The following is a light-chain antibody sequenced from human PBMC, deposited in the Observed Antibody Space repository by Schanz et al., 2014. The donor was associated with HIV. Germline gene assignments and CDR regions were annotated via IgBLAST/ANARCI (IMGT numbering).Light chain of an antibody. CDR3: SSYTSDTVL. CDR2: EVS. CDR1: SSDVGAYNY. J-gene: IGLJ2*01. Sequence: QSVLTQPPSASGSPGQSVTISCTGTSSDVGAYNYVSWYQQHPGKAPKLMIYEVSQRPSGVPDRFSGSKSGNTASLTVSGLQAEDEADYYCSSYTSDTVLFGGGTKLTVL. V-gene: IGLV2-8*01.